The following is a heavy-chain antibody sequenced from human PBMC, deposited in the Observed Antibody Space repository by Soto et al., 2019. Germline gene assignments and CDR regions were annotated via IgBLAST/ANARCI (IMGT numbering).Heavy chain of an antibody. D-gene: IGHD3-9*01. CDR1: GYAFTSYA. V-gene: IGHV1-3*01. CDR3: SMEVKYYDILTGYYIDWFDP. CDR2: INAGNGNT. J-gene: IGHJ5*02. Sequence: ASVKVSCKASGYAFTSYAMHWVRQAPGQRLEWMGWINAGNGNTKYSQKFQGRVTITRDTSASTAYMELSSLRSEDTAVYYCSMEVKYYDILTGYYIDWFDPWGQGTLVTVSS.